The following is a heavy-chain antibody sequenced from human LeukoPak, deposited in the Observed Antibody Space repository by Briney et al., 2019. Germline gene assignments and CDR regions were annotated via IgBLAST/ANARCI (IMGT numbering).Heavy chain of an antibody. CDR3: ARDGPPAGLYFDN. D-gene: IGHD2-2*01. CDR2: INQGGTEK. Sequence: GGSLILSCAASGFAFNTFWMNWVRQAPGKGLEGVASINQGGTEKYYVDSVKGRFTISRDNAKNALYLQMYTLTAADTAVYYCARDGPPAGLYFDNWGQGTLVTVSS. J-gene: IGHJ4*02. CDR1: GFAFNTFW. V-gene: IGHV3-7*01.